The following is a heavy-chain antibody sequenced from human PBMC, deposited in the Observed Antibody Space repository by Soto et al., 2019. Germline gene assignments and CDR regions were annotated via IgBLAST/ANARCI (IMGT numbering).Heavy chain of an antibody. CDR3: AKDRGSSWYGNYCYGMDG. D-gene: IGHD6-13*01. CDR1: GFTFDDYA. J-gene: IGHJ6*02. CDR2: ISWDGGST. V-gene: IGHV3-43D*03. Sequence: GGSLRLSCAASGFTFDDYAMHWVRQAPGKGLEWVSLISWDGGSTYYADSVKVRFTISRDNSKNSLYLQMNSLRAEDIALYYCAKDRGSSWYGNYCYGMDGWGQGTTVTVSS.